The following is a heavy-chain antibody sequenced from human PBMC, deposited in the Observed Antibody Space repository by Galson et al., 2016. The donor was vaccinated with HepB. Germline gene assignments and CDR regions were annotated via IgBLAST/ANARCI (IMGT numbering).Heavy chain of an antibody. J-gene: IGHJ4*02. D-gene: IGHD4-11*01. CDR2: NSHTAAI. CDR1: GDSINFNVYY. Sequence: SETLSLTCSVSGDSINFNVYYWSWGRLRQSPGKGLAAIGTNSHTAAIYSHSTLKSRLTISIDRSRNEFSLALSSVTAADTAVYFCARRSYSNYIDAWGQGILVTVSS. CDR3: ARRSYSNYIDA. V-gene: IGHV4-39*01.